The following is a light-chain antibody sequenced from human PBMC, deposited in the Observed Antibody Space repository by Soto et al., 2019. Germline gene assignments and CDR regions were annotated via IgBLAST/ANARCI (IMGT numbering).Light chain of an antibody. CDR1: RSNIGSNY. Sequence: QSVLTQAPSASGSPGQRVTISCSGSRSNIGSNYVYWYQQLPGTAPKLLIYENNQRPSGVPDRFSGSKSGTSASLAISGLRSEDEADYYCVAWDDNLSVLFGGGTKVTVL. J-gene: IGLJ3*02. CDR2: ENN. CDR3: VAWDDNLSVL. V-gene: IGLV1-47*01.